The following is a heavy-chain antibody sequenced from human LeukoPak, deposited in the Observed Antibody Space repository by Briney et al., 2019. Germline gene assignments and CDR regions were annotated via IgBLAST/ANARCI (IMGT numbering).Heavy chain of an antibody. CDR3: AKDQCGGDCYGWIDP. J-gene: IGHJ5*02. CDR2: IRGRGDTT. Sequence: GGSLRLSCAASGFTFSSFAMHWVRQAPGEGLEWVSTIRGRGDTTYYADSVKGRFTISRDNSKNMLYLQMNSLRAEDTAIYYCAKDQCGGDCYGWIDPWGQGTLVTVSP. D-gene: IGHD2-21*02. CDR1: GFTFSSFA. V-gene: IGHV3-23*01.